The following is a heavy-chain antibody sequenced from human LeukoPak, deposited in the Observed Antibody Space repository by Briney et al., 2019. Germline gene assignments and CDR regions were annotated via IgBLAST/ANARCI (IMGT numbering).Heavy chain of an antibody. Sequence: PSETLSLTCTVSGGSISSYYWSWIRQPPGKGLEWIGYIYTSGSTNYNPSLKSRVTISVDTFKNQFSLKLSSVTAADTAVYYCARHAGFYFGSGRYYTYNWFDPWGQGTLVTVSS. CDR3: ARHAGFYFGSGRYYTYNWFDP. D-gene: IGHD3-10*01. V-gene: IGHV4-4*09. J-gene: IGHJ5*02. CDR1: GGSISSYY. CDR2: IYTSGST.